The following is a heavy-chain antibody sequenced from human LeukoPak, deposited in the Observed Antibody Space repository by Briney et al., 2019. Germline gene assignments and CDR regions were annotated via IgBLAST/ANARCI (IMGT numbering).Heavy chain of an antibody. D-gene: IGHD3-10*01. CDR3: ARQLYGSGSYWISGFDP. CDR1: GFTFSSYG. J-gene: IGHJ5*02. V-gene: IGHV3-30*03. CDR2: ISYDGSNK. Sequence: PGGSLRLSCAASGFTFSSYGMHWVRQAPGKGLEWVAVISYDGSNKYYADSVKGRFTISRDNSKNTLYLEMVSLRDEDTAVYYCARQLYGSGSYWISGFDPWGQGTLVTVSS.